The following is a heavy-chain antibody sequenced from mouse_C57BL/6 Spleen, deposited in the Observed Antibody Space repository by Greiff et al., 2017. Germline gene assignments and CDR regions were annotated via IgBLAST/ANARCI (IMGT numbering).Heavy chain of an antibody. Sequence: QVQLQQPGAELVKPGASVKLSCKASGYTFTSYWMQWVKQRPGQGLEWIGEIDPSDSSTNYNQKFKGKATLTVDTSSSTAYMQLSSLTSEDSAVYYCARESKGGYAMDDWGQGTSVTVSS. CDR2: IDPSDSST. D-gene: IGHD2-5*01. J-gene: IGHJ4*01. V-gene: IGHV1-50*01. CDR3: ARESKGGYAMDD. CDR1: GYTFTSYW.